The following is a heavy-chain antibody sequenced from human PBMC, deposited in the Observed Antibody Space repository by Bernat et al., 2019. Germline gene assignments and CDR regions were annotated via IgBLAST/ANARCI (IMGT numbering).Heavy chain of an antibody. CDR1: GFTFSGSA. CDR3: TGSGSYYWANWFDP. J-gene: IGHJ5*02. D-gene: IGHD3-10*01. V-gene: IGHV3-73*01. Sequence: EVQLVESGGGLVQPGGSLRLSCAASGFTFSGSAMHWVRQASGKGLEWVVRIRSKANSYATAYAASVKGRFTISRDDSKNTAYLQMNSLKTEDTAVYYCTGSGSYYWANWFDPWGQGTLVTVS. CDR2: IRSKANSYAT.